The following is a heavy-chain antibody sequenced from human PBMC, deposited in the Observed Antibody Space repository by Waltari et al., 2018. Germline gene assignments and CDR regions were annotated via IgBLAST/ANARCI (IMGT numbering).Heavy chain of an antibody. J-gene: IGHJ6*02. CDR1: GFTFSSYA. V-gene: IGHV3-23*01. D-gene: IGHD1-26*01. CDR2: ISGSGGST. CDR3: ASSGSYPVRYGMDV. Sequence: EVQLLESGGGLVQPGGSLRLSCAASGFTFSSYAMSWVRQAPGKGLEWVSAISGSGGSTYYADSVKGRFTISRDNSKNTLYLQMNSLRAEDTAVYYCASSGSYPVRYGMDVWGQGTTVTVSS.